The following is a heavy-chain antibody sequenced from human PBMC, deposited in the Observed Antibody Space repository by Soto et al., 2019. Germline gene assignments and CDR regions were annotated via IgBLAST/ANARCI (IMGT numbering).Heavy chain of an antibody. V-gene: IGHV2-26*01. CDR2: IFSNDEK. D-gene: IGHD6-25*01. J-gene: IGHJ5*02. CDR1: GVSINDARMG. CDR3: ERMTAAFDP. Sequence: QVTLKESGPVLVKPTETLTLTCTVPGVSINDARMGVTWLRPPPGKALEWLAHIFSNDEKSYNTSRKSRLTISKDACKSQVVLTMTTLGPVDKGTYYCERMTAAFDPWGQGILVTVSS.